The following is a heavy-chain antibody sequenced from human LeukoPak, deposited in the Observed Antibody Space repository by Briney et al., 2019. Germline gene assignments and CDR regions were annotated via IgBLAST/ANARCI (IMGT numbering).Heavy chain of an antibody. D-gene: IGHD6-13*01. CDR2: IYSGGTT. V-gene: IGHV3-53*01. J-gene: IGHJ4*02. CDR3: ARGGYSSSWYHFDY. CDR1: GFTVSSNY. Sequence: GGSLRLSCAASGFTVSSNYMSWVRQAPGKGLEWVSVIYSGGTTNYADSVKGRFTISRDNSKNALFLQMNSLRAEDTAVYYCARGGYSSSWYHFDYWGQGTLVTVSS.